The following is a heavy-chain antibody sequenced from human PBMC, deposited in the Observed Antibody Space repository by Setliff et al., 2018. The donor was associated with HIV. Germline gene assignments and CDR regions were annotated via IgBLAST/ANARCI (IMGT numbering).Heavy chain of an antibody. V-gene: IGHV5-51*01. CDR1: GYSFINYW. Sequence: GESLKISCKGSGYSFINYWIGWVRQMPGKGLEWMGIIYPGDSDTRYSPSFQGQVTISADKSISTAYLQWSSLKASDSAMYYCARFWNSGSYRDAFDIWGQGTMVTVSS. D-gene: IGHD1-26*01. CDR2: IYPGDSDT. J-gene: IGHJ3*02. CDR3: ARFWNSGSYRDAFDI.